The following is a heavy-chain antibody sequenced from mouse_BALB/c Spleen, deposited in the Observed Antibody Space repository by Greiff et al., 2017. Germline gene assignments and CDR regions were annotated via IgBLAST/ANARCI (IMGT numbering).Heavy chain of an antibody. D-gene: IGHD2-14*01. CDR3: ARDRDYRYDAGWFAY. V-gene: IGHV5-6-3*01. Sequence: EVMLVESGGGLVQPGGSLKLSCAASGFTFSSYGMSWVRQTPDKRLELVATINSNGGSTYYPDSVKGRFTISRDNAKNTLYLQMSSLKSEDTAMYYCARDRDYRYDAGWFAYWGQGTLVTVSA. CDR2: INSNGGST. J-gene: IGHJ3*01. CDR1: GFTFSSYG.